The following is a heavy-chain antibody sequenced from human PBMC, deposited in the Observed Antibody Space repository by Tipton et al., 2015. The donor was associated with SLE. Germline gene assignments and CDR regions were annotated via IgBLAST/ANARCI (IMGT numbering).Heavy chain of an antibody. CDR3: AKDSVITMVRGVINHFDY. J-gene: IGHJ4*02. CDR2: ISSSGSTI. CDR1: GFTFSSYG. V-gene: IGHV3-48*01. D-gene: IGHD3-10*01. Sequence: GSLRLSCAASGFTFSSYGMHWVRQAPGKGLEWVSYISSSGSTIYYADSVKGRFTISRDNSKNTLYLQMNSLRAEDTAVYYCAKDSVITMVRGVINHFDYWGQGTLVTVSS.